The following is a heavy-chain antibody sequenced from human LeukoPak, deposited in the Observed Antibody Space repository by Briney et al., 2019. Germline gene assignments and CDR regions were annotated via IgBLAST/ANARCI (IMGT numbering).Heavy chain of an antibody. J-gene: IGHJ5*02. D-gene: IGHD5-24*01. CDR3: ARERRWLQLVRTLGWFDP. CDR1: GGSISSYY. Sequence: SETLSLTCTVSGGSISSYYWSWIRQPAGKGLEWIGRIYTSGSTNYNPSLKSRVTISVDTSKNQFSLKLSSVTAADTAVYYCARERRWLQLVRTLGWFDPWGQGTLVTVSS. V-gene: IGHV4-4*07. CDR2: IYTSGST.